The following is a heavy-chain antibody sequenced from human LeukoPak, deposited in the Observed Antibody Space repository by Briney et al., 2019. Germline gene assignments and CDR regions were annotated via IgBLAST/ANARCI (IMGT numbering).Heavy chain of an antibody. J-gene: IGHJ6*02. Sequence: GGSLRLSCAASGFTFSSYSMNWVRQAPGKGLEWVSSISSSSSYIAYADSVKGRFTISRDNAKNSLYLQMNSLRAEDTAVYYCARRLGGLDVWGQGTMVTVSS. CDR2: ISSSSSYI. D-gene: IGHD1-26*01. V-gene: IGHV3-21*01. CDR3: ARRLGGLDV. CDR1: GFTFSSYS.